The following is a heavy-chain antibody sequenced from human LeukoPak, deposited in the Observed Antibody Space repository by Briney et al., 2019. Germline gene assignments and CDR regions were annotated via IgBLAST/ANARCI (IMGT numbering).Heavy chain of an antibody. D-gene: IGHD1-14*01. V-gene: IGHV3-7*03. J-gene: IGHJ6*02. CDR2: VKQNGSEK. CDR1: GIRFCSYW. CDR3: ARGGSRITTAGGMGV. Sequence: PGGSLRLSCAASGIRFCSYWMNWVRQPPGNGLEWVATVKQNGSEKYYVDSVKGRFTISRDNAKNSLYLQMNSLRAEDTAIYYCARGGSRITTAGGMGVWGLGTTGTGFS.